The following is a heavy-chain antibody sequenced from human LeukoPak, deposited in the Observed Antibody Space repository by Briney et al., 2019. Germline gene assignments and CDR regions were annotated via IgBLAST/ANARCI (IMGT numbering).Heavy chain of an antibody. V-gene: IGHV1-46*01. CDR3: ARVVRAILNYAFDI. Sequence: GASVKVSCKASGYTFTSYYMHWVRQAPGQGLEGMGRINPSGGSTSYEQKFQGRVTMTRDMSTSTVYMELSSLRSEDTAVYYCARVVRAILNYAFDIWGQGTMVTVSS. J-gene: IGHJ3*02. CDR2: INPSGGST. CDR1: GYTFTSYY. D-gene: IGHD3-22*01.